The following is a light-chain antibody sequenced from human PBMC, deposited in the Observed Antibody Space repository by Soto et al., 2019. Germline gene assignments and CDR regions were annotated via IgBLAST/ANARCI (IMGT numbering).Light chain of an antibody. CDR3: QQYRDLPQT. CDR1: QSVRSNY. Sequence: EIVLTQSPGTLSVSPGERATLSCRASQSVRSNYLAWYQQKPGQAPRLLIYNSSTRATGIPDRFSGSGSGTDFTLTISRLEPEDFALYYRQQYRDLPQTFGQGTQVEIK. J-gene: IGKJ1*01. V-gene: IGKV3-20*01. CDR2: NSS.